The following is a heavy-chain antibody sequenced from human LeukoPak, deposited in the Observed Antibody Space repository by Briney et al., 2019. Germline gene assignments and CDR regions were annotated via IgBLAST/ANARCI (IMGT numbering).Heavy chain of an antibody. CDR1: GGSISSSSYY. Sequence: SETLSLTCTVSGGSISSSSYYWGWIRQPPGKGLEWIGNIYYSGSTYYNPSLESRVTMSLDTSKNQFSLKLSSVTAADTAVYYCAKDDRWLQFCCWGQGTLVTVS. CDR3: AKDDRWLQFCC. D-gene: IGHD5-24*01. J-gene: IGHJ4*02. V-gene: IGHV4-39*07. CDR2: IYYSGST.